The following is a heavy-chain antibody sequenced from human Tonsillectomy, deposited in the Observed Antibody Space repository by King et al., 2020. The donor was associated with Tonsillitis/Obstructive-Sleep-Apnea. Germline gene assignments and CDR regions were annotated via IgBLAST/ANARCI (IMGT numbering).Heavy chain of an antibody. V-gene: IGHV4-31*03. J-gene: IGHJ6*02. D-gene: IGHD2-15*01. CDR3: ARDLGYGPNYYYYGMDV. Sequence: VQLQESGPGLVKPSQTLSLTCSVSGGSISTGGYFWSWIRQHPRKGLEWLGYINYSGGTYYNPSLKSRVTISVDTSKNQFSLKLSSVTAADTAVYYCARDLGYGPNYYYYGMDVWGQGTTVTVSS. CDR2: INYSGGT. CDR1: GGSISTGGYF.